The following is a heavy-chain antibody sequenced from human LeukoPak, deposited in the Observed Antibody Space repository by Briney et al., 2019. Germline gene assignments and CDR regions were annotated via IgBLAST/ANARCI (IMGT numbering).Heavy chain of an antibody. CDR1: GGSTSSYY. CDR2: IYYSGST. D-gene: IGHD3-3*02. CDR3: ARKRGDGILHYFDY. J-gene: IGHJ4*02. V-gene: IGHV4-59*01. Sequence: EASETLSLTCTVSGGSTSSYYWSWIRQPPGKGLEWIGYIYYSGSTNYNPSLKSRVTISVDTSKNQFSLKLSSVTAADTAVYYCARKRGDGILHYFDYWGQGTLVTVSS.